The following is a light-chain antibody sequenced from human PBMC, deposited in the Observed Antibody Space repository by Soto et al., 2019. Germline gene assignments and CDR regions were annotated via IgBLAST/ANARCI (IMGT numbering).Light chain of an antibody. V-gene: IGLV2-11*01. Sequence: QSALTQPRSVSGSPGQSITISCTGGSSDVGGYNYVSWYRQHPGKAPKLMIYDVSKRPSGVPDRFSGSKSGNTASLTISGLQAEDEGDYYCCSYAGSYTHYVFGTGTKVTVL. CDR3: CSYAGSYTHYV. CDR1: SSDVGGYNY. CDR2: DVS. J-gene: IGLJ1*01.